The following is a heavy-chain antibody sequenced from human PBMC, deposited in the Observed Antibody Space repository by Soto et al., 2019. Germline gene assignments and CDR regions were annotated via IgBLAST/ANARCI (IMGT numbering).Heavy chain of an antibody. CDR2: ISLYSDGT. CDR1: GYTFSNYG. V-gene: IGHV1-18*01. Sequence: QVQLVQSGGEVKRPAASVKVTCKTSGYTFSNYGITWVRQPPGQPIEWLGWISLYSDGTNYAQKFQGRVSMTTDTSTTTAYMELRSLRSDDTAVYYCARVVPGAEAWFGPWGQGTLVTVSS. D-gene: IGHD2-2*01. J-gene: IGHJ5*02. CDR3: ARVVPGAEAWFGP.